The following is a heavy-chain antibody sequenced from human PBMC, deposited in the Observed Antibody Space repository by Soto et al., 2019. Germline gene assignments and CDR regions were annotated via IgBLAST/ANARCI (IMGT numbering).Heavy chain of an antibody. CDR3: ARLSRYDYGMDV. V-gene: IGHV4-30-2*01. CDR2: IYHSGST. CDR1: GGSISSGGYS. Sequence: QLQLQESGSGLVKPSQTLSLTCAVSGGSISSGGYSWSWLRQPPGKGLEWIGYIYHSGSTYYNPSLKSRVTISVDSSKNQFSLKLSSVTAADTAVYYCARLSRYDYGMDVWGQGTTVTVSS. J-gene: IGHJ6*02.